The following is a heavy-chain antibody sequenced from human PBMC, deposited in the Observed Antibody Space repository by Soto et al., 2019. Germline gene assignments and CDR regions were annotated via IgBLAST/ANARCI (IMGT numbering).Heavy chain of an antibody. V-gene: IGHV4-30-2*01. Sequence: PSETLSLTCAVSGGSISSGVYSWSWIRQPPGKGLEWIGYIYHSGSTYYNPSLKSRVTISVDRSKNQFSLKLGSVTAADTAVYYCARGGVDYYDSSGYYFSPYYFDYWGQGTLVTVSS. CDR2: IYHSGST. CDR3: ARGGVDYYDSSGYYFSPYYFDY. D-gene: IGHD3-22*01. J-gene: IGHJ4*02. CDR1: GGSISSGVYS.